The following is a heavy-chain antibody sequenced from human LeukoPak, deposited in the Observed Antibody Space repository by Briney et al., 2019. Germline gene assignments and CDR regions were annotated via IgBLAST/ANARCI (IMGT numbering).Heavy chain of an antibody. D-gene: IGHD6-13*01. V-gene: IGHV4-31*03. J-gene: IGHJ4*02. CDR3: ARSAGSTWGTDS. Sequence: SETLSLTCTVSGGSISSGGYYWSWIRQHPGKGLEWIGYIYYSGSTYYNPSLKSRVTISVDTSKNQFSLKLSSVTAADTAVYYCARSAGSTWGTDSWGQGTLVTVSS. CDR1: GGSISSGGYY. CDR2: IYYSGST.